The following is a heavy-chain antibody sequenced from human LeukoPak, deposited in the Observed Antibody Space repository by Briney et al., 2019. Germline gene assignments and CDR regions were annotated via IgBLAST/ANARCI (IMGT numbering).Heavy chain of an antibody. CDR3: ARKYGAYASDAFDI. J-gene: IGHJ3*02. CDR2: IFYSGST. CDR1: GGSISTYY. Sequence: SETLSLTCTVSGGSISTYYWSWIRQPPGKGLEWIGNIFYSGSTNYNPSLKSRVTISIDTSTNQFSLKLSSLTVTATAVDYSARKYGAYASDAFDIWGQGTMVTVSS. V-gene: IGHV4-59*01. D-gene: IGHD4-17*01.